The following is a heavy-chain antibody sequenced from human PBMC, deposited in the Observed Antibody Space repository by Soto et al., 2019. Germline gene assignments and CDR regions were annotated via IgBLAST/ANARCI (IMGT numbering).Heavy chain of an antibody. CDR1: GDSLSSSLYF. J-gene: IGHJ4*02. V-gene: IGHV4-39*01. CDR3: ARHGAAARPLNFFDS. D-gene: IGHD6-6*01. Sequence: QLQLQESGPGLVKPSETLSLTCTVSGDSLSSSLYFWGWIRQPPGKGLEWIGNIYNSGNTYYNPSLKSRVTISVYPSKNQCSLKMHSVTAADTAVYYCARHGAAARPLNFFDSWGQGSLVTVSS. CDR2: IYNSGNT.